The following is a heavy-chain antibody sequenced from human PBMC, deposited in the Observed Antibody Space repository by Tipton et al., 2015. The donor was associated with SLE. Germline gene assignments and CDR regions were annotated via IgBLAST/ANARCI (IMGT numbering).Heavy chain of an antibody. CDR3: ARDFQTSFDY. CDR2: IYTSGST. CDR1: GGSISSRNYY. V-gene: IGHV4-61*09. J-gene: IGHJ4*02. Sequence: TLSLTCTVSGGSISSRNYYWSWIRQPAGKGLEWIRHIYTSGSTNYNPSLKSRVIISVDTSQNQFSLRLSSVTAADTAVYYCARDFQTSFDYWGQGTLVTVSS.